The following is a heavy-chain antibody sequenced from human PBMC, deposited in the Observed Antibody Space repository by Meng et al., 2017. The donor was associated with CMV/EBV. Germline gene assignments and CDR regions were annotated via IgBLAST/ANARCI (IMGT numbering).Heavy chain of an antibody. CDR1: DGSINSIGNY. CDR2: ISYSGDT. CDR3: ARGPGGYYFDY. D-gene: IGHD3-16*01. J-gene: IGHJ4*02. V-gene: IGHV4-31*03. Sequence: CLVSDGSINSIGNYWTWIRQYPGKGLEWLGFISYSGDTYYNPSLKSRLIISLDLSQNHFSLNLSSVTAADTALYYCARGPGGYYFDYWGQGTLVTVSS.